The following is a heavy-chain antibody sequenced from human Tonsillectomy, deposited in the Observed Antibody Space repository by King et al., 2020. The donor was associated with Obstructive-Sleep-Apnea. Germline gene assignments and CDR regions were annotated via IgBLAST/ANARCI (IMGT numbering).Heavy chain of an antibody. D-gene: IGHD1-1*01. CDR1: GDSISTYY. V-gene: IGHV4-59*08. CDR3: ARQTMYYYGMDV. Sequence: QLQESGPGLVKPSETLSLTCTVSGDSISTYYWSWIRQPPGKGLEWIGSVYYSGSTNYNPSLTSRDTISVDMSKNQFSLNLSSVTAADTAVYYCARQTMYYYGMDVWGQGTTVTVSS. CDR2: VYYSGST. J-gene: IGHJ6*02.